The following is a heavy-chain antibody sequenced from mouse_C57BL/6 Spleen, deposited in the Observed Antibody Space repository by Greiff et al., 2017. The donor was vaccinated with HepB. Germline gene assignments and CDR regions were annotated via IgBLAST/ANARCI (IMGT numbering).Heavy chain of an antibody. CDR2: IYPGDGDT. Sequence: QVQLQQSGPELVKPGASVKISCKASGYAFSSSWMNWVKQRPGKGLEWIGRIYPGDGDTNYNGKFKGKATLTADKSSSTAYMQLSSLTSEDSAVYFCAREVPDAMDYWGQGTSVTVSS. V-gene: IGHV1-82*01. CDR1: GYAFSSSW. CDR3: AREVPDAMDY. J-gene: IGHJ4*01.